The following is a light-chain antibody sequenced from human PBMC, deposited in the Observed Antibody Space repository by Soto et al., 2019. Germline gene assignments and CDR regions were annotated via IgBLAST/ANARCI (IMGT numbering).Light chain of an antibody. CDR1: SSDVGAYNY. CDR3: SSYTSSRTLV. V-gene: IGLV2-14*01. Sequence: QSALTQPASVSGSPGQSTTISCTGTSSDVGAYNYVSWYQQHPGKAPKLMIYDVSNRPSGVSNRFSGSKSGNTASLTISGLQAEDEADYYCSSYTSSRTLVFGGGTKLTVL. J-gene: IGLJ2*01. CDR2: DVS.